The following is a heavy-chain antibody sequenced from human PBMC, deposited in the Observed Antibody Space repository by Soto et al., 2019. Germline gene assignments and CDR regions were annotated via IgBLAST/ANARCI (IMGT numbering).Heavy chain of an antibody. CDR1: GGTFSSYA. CDR3: AREGYCSSTSCYTYYYYGMDV. D-gene: IGHD2-2*02. Sequence: GASVKVSCKASGGTFSSYAISWVRQAPGQGLEWMGGIIPIFGTANYAQKFQGRVTITADKSTSTAYMELSSLRSEDTAVYYCAREGYCSSTSCYTYYYYGMDVWGQGTTVTVSS. V-gene: IGHV1-69*06. J-gene: IGHJ6*02. CDR2: IIPIFGTA.